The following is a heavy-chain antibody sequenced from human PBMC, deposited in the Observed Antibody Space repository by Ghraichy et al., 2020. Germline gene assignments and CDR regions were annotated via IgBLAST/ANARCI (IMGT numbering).Heavy chain of an antibody. CDR1: GFTFSAYA. CDR3: ARDSIGTAVAGTGFDY. Sequence: GESLNISCAASGFTFSAYAMYWVRQAPGKGLEWVTVISYDGSNKYYADSVKGRFTISRDNSKNILYLQMNSLRTEDTAVYFCARDSIGTAVAGTGFDYWGQGTLVTVSS. CDR2: ISYDGSNK. D-gene: IGHD6-19*01. V-gene: IGHV3-30*04. J-gene: IGHJ4*02.